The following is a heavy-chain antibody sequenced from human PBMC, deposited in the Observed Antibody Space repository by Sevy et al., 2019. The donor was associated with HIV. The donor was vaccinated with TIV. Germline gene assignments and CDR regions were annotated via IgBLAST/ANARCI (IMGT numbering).Heavy chain of an antibody. Sequence: GGSLRLSCAASGFTFSSYWMSWVRQAPGKGLEWVANIKQDGSEKYYVDSVEGRFTISRDNAKNSLYLQMNSLRAEDTAVYYCAREANYYDSSGNFDYWGQGTLVTVSS. V-gene: IGHV3-7*03. CDR3: AREANYYDSSGNFDY. D-gene: IGHD3-22*01. CDR2: IKQDGSEK. CDR1: GFTFSSYW. J-gene: IGHJ4*02.